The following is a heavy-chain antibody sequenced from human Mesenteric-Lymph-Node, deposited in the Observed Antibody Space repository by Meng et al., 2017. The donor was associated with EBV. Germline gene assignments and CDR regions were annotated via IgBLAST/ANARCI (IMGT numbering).Heavy chain of an antibody. D-gene: IGHD3-10*01. V-gene: IGHV4-4*02. CDR2: IYHSGST. CDR1: GASISSDNW. Sequence: QGQLQGSGPGLVKPSGTLSLTCAVSGASISSDNWWSWVRQPPRKGLEWIGEIYHSGSTNYNPSLKSRVTISVDKSKRQFSLKLTSVTAADTAVYHCARFQRFGDFDWGQGTLVTVSS. CDR3: ARFQRFGDFD. J-gene: IGHJ4*02.